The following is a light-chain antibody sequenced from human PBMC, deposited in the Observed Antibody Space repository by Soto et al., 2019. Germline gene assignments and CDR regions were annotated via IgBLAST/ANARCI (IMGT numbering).Light chain of an antibody. Sequence: DIVMTQSPDSLAVSLGERVTIYCKSSQSVLYSSNNRNYLAWFQQKPGQPPKLLIYWASTRESGVPDRFSGSGSGTDFTLTISGLQAEDVAVYYCQQYYNTPLTFGGGTKVEI. CDR2: WAS. J-gene: IGKJ4*01. V-gene: IGKV4-1*01. CDR1: QSVLYSSNNRNY. CDR3: QQYYNTPLT.